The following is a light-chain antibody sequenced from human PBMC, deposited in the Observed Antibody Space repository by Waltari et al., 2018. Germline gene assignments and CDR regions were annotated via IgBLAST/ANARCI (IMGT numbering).Light chain of an antibody. V-gene: IGKV1-39*01. CDR3: QQTSRTPLT. CDR1: QTVYQY. CDR2: TAS. J-gene: IGKJ4*01. Sequence: MTQTPATLSASVGDRVTITCRASQTVYQYLNWYQQRQGQVPRLLIYTASTLQSGVPSRFSGSGSGTDFTLTITGLQPEDVGIYYCQQTSRTPLTFGGGTKVELK.